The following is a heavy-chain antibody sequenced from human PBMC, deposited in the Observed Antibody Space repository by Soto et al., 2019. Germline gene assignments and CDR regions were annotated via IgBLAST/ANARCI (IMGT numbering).Heavy chain of an antibody. J-gene: IGHJ6*02. V-gene: IGHV1-18*01. D-gene: IGHD2-2*01. Sequence: APVKVSCKASGYTFTSYAISWVRQAPGQGLEWLGWISAYNGNTNYAQKLQGRVTMTADESTSTAYMELSSLRSDDTAVYYCAREDRDRETGLVPAAIDGMDVWGQGSTCTAP. CDR3: AREDRDRETGLVPAAIDGMDV. CDR1: GYTFTSYA. CDR2: ISAYNGNT.